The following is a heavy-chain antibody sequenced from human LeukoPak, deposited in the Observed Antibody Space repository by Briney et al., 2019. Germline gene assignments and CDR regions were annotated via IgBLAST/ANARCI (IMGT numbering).Heavy chain of an antibody. J-gene: IGHJ4*02. CDR2: ISSSSSYI. CDR3: ARIGPSPTSWSIDY. CDR1: GFTFSNYA. V-gene: IGHV3-21*01. D-gene: IGHD2-2*01. Sequence: GGSLRLSCAASGFTFSNYAMSWVRQAPGKGLEWVSSISSSSSYIYYADSVKGRFTISRDNAKNSLYLQMNSLRAEDTAVYYCARIGPSPTSWSIDYWGQGTLVTVSS.